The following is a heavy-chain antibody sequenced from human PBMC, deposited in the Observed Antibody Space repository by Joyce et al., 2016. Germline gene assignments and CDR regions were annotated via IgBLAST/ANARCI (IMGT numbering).Heavy chain of an antibody. D-gene: IGHD6-19*01. Sequence: QVQLRQWGAGLLKPSETLSLTCAVSGGPFRGFFWTWVRQPPGKALEWIGDITTSGATNYNPSLRSRVAISVDTSNNQFSLTLTSLSAADMAFYYCARSQWLAPLMYWGQGTLVTVSP. CDR2: ITTSGAT. J-gene: IGHJ4*02. V-gene: IGHV4-34*02. CDR3: ARSQWLAPLMY. CDR1: GGPFRGFF.